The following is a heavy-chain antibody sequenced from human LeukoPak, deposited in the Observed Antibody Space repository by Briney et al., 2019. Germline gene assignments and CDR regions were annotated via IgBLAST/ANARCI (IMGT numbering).Heavy chain of an antibody. J-gene: IGHJ3*02. Sequence: SVKVSCKASGYTFTYRYLHWVRQAPGQALEWMGWITPFNGNTNYAQKFQDRVTITRDRSMSTAYMELSSLRSEDTAMYYCARSEGGPTGDAFDICGQGTLVTVSS. CDR2: ITPFNGNT. V-gene: IGHV1-45*02. D-gene: IGHD2-15*01. CDR3: ARSEGGPTGDAFDI. CDR1: GYTFTYRY.